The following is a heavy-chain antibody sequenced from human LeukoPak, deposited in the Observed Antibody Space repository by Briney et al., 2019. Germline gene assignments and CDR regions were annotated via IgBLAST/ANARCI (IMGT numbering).Heavy chain of an antibody. CDR2: IYHSGST. J-gene: IGHJ3*02. D-gene: IGHD2-15*01. Sequence: SETLSLTCAVSGYSISSGYYWGWIRQPPGKGLEWIGSIYHSGSTYYYPSLKSRVTISVDTSKNQFSLKLSSVTAADTAVYYCARGHCSGGSCYSDAFDIWGQGTMVTVSS. V-gene: IGHV4-38-2*01. CDR1: GYSISSGYY. CDR3: ARGHCSGGSCYSDAFDI.